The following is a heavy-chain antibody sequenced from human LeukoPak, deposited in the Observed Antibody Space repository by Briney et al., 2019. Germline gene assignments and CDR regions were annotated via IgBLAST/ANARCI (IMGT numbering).Heavy chain of an antibody. V-gene: IGHV3-53*01. D-gene: IGHD6-13*01. CDR2: IYSGGST. CDR3: ARDSGIAAAGYFDH. J-gene: IGHJ4*02. CDR1: GFTVSSNY. Sequence: GGSLRLSCAASGFTVSSNYMSWVRQAPGKGLEWVSVIYSGGSTYYADSVKGRFTISRDNSKNTLYLQMNSLRAEDTAVYYCARDSGIAAAGYFDHWGQGTLVTVSS.